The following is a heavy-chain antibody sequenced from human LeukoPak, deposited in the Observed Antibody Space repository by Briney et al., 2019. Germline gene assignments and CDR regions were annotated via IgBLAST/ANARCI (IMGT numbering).Heavy chain of an antibody. D-gene: IGHD6-19*01. CDR1: GYTFTGYY. CDR2: INPNSGGT. J-gene: IGHJ4*02. Sequence: GASVKVSCKASGYTFTGYYMHWVRQAPGQGLEWMGWINPNSGGTNYAQKFQGRVTMTRDTSISTAYMELSRLRSDDTAVYYCARGTLRQWLVNFVYWGQGTLVTVSS. V-gene: IGHV1-2*02. CDR3: ARGTLRQWLVNFVY.